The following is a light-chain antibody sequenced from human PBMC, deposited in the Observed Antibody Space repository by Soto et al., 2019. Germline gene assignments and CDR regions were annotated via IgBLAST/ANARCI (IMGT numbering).Light chain of an antibody. J-gene: IGKJ1*01. V-gene: IGKV3-11*01. CDR2: GAS. Sequence: EIVLTQSPATLSLSPGEGATLSCRASQSVVTNLAWYQQKPGQAPRLLIYGASTRATGIPPRFSGSGSGTEFTLTISSLEPEDFAVYYCQQRSNWPRTFGQGTKVDIK. CDR1: QSVVTN. CDR3: QQRSNWPRT.